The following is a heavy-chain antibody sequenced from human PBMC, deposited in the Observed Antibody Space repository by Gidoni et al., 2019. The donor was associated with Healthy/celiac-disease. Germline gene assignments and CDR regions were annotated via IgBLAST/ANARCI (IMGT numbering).Heavy chain of an antibody. V-gene: IGHV3-48*03. Sequence: VQLVESGGGLVQLGGSLRLSCAASGFTSSSYEMTWVRQAPWKGLEWVSYISNSGSTIYYTDSLKGRFTSLKDNAKNSLYLQMNSLRAEDTSFYYCTRVLNYDILTGYYRGVYYGRDVWGQGTTVTVSS. CDR3: TRVLNYDILTGYYRGVYYGRDV. CDR2: ISNSGSTI. D-gene: IGHD3-9*01. CDR1: GFTSSSYE. J-gene: IGHJ6*01.